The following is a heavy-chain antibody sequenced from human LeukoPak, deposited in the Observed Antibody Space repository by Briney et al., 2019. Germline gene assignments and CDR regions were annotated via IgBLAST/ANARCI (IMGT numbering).Heavy chain of an antibody. Sequence: PGGSLRLSCAASGFTVSSNSMTWVRQAPGKGLEWVSSIYSGGSTYYADSVKGRFTISRDDSQNTLYPQMNSLRADDTAVYYCARRGSSGWHHDYWGQGTLVTVSS. CDR1: GFTVSSNS. V-gene: IGHV3-53*01. D-gene: IGHD6-19*01. CDR2: IYSGGST. CDR3: ARRGSSGWHHDY. J-gene: IGHJ4*02.